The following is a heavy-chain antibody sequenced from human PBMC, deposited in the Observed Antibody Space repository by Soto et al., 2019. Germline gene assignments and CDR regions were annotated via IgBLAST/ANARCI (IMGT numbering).Heavy chain of an antibody. D-gene: IGHD5-18*01. J-gene: IGHJ6*02. CDR1: GFTVSSEH. Sequence: AGGSLRLSCAASGFTVSSEHMSWVRQAPGKGLEWVALISYDGTDKYYADSVKGRFTISRDNSKNTLYLQMSSLGPEDTAVYYCVKERYAQLWLEDYGMDVWGQGTTVAVSS. V-gene: IGHV3-30*18. CDR3: VKERYAQLWLEDYGMDV. CDR2: ISYDGTDK.